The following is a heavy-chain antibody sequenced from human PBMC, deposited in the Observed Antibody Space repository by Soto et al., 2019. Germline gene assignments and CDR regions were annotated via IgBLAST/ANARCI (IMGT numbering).Heavy chain of an antibody. J-gene: IGHJ5*02. CDR2: IYYSGST. CDR1: GGSVNNGNYY. Sequence: QVQLQESGPGLVKPSETLPLTCTVSGGSVNNGNYYWSWIRQPPGKGLEWIGHIYYSGSTNYNPSLKSRVIISIDTSKKQFSLKLSSVTAADTAVYFCARDPGVGLSARWFDPWGQGALVTVSS. CDR3: ARDPGVGLSARWFDP. D-gene: IGHD2-8*01. V-gene: IGHV4-61*01.